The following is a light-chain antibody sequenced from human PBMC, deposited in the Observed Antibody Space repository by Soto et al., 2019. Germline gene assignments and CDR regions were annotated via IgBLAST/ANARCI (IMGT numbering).Light chain of an antibody. CDR2: DVS. CDR1: SSDVGGYNY. Sequence: QSALTQPASVSGSPGQSITISCTGTSSDVGGYNYVSWYQQHPGKAPKLMIYDVSNRPSGVSNRFSGSQSGNTASLTISGLQAEGEADYYCSSYTSSSTVVFGGGTKLTVL. J-gene: IGLJ2*01. CDR3: SSYTSSSTVV. V-gene: IGLV2-14*01.